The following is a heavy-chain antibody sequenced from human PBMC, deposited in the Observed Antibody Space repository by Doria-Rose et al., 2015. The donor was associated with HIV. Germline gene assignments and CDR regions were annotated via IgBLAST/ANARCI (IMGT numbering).Heavy chain of an antibody. CDR2: INPNSGNT. CDR3: ARGFSKLRGDS. J-gene: IGHJ4*02. V-gene: IGHV1-8*02. CDR1: GYTFTSYD. D-gene: IGHD2-2*01. Sequence: QVQLQVSGAGVKKPGASVKVSCQASGYTFTSYDINWVRQATGQGLEWMGWINPNSGNTGYAQKFQGRVTMTRNTSISTAYMELSSLTPEDTAVYFCARGFSKLRGDSWGQGTLVTVSS.